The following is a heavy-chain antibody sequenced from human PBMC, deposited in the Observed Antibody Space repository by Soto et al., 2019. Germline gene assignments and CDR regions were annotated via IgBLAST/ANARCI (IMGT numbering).Heavy chain of an antibody. V-gene: IGHV3-7*01. J-gene: IGHJ4*02. CDR1: GFTFSNYW. D-gene: IGHD3-22*01. CDR2: IKEDGSER. Sequence: EVQLVESGGDLVQPGGSLRLSCAASGFTFSNYWMSWVRQAPGKGLEWVANIKEDGSERNYVDSVKGRFTISRDNAENSLYLQMNSLRAEDTAVYYCASGYYDSSGYSIDYWGQGTQVTVSS. CDR3: ASGYYDSSGYSIDY.